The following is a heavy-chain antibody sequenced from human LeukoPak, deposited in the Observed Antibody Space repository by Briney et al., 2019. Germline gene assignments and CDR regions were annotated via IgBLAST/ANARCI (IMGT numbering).Heavy chain of an antibody. J-gene: IGHJ6*03. CDR2: INPSGGST. V-gene: IGHV1-46*01. D-gene: IGHD4-17*01. Sequence: ASVKVSCKASGYTFTSYYMHWVRQAPGQGLEWMGIINPSGGSTSYAQKFQGRVTMTRDTSTSTVYMELSSLRSEDTAVYYCARDRGGDYGRGRYYYYYYMDVRGKGTTVTVSS. CDR1: GYTFTSYY. CDR3: ARDRGGDYGRGRYYYYYYMDV.